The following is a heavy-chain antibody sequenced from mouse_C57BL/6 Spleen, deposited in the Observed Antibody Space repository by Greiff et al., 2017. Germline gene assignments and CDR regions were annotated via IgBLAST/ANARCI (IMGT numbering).Heavy chain of an antibody. J-gene: IGHJ2*01. Sequence: QVQLQQPGAELVRPGTSVKMSCKASGYTFTSYWMHWVKQRPGQGLEWIGVIDPSDSYTNYNQKFKGKATLTVNTSSSTAYMQLSSLTSEDSAVYYCAKSGNYYSSSFDYWGQGTTLTVSS. CDR2: IDPSDSYT. CDR1: GYTFTSYW. CDR3: AKSGNYYSSSFDY. D-gene: IGHD1-1*01. V-gene: IGHV1-59*01.